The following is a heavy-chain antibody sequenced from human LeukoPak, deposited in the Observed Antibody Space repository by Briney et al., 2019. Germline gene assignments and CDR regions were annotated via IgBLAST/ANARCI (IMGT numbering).Heavy chain of an antibody. V-gene: IGHV3-30-3*01. J-gene: IGHJ4*02. D-gene: IGHD3-3*01. CDR3: AKDYDFWSGAFDY. CDR1: GFTFSSYA. Sequence: GGSLRLSCAASGFTFSSYAMSWVRQAPGKGLEWVAVISYDGSNKYYADSVKGRFTISRDNSKNTLYLQMNSLRAEDTAVYYCAKDYDFWSGAFDYWGQGTLVTVSS. CDR2: ISYDGSNK.